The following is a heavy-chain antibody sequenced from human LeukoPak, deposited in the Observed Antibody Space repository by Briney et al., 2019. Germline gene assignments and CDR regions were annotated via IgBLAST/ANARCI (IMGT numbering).Heavy chain of an antibody. CDR1: GGSISSYY. V-gene: IGHV4-59*01. CDR2: IYYSRTT. CDR3: ARGNGGNSFDS. Sequence: SETLSLTCTVCGGSISSYYWSWIRQPPGKGVEWIVNIYYSRTTNYNPSLTSRATISVDTSKNQFSPKLSSVTAADTAVYYCARGNGGNSFDSWGQGTLVTVSS. J-gene: IGHJ4*02. D-gene: IGHD4-23*01.